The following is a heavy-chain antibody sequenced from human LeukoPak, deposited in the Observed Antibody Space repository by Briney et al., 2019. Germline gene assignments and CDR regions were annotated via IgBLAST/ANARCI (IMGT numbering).Heavy chain of an antibody. CDR1: GGSFSGYY. J-gene: IGHJ3*02. V-gene: IGHV4-34*01. Sequence: QTSETLSLTCAVYGGSFSGYYWSWIRQPPGKGLEWIGEINHSGSTNYNPSLKSRVTISVDTSKNQFSLKLSSVTAADTAVYYCAKKSAEDIVVVPAGQNAFDIWGQGTMVTVSS. D-gene: IGHD2-2*01. CDR2: INHSGST. CDR3: AKKSAEDIVVVPAGQNAFDI.